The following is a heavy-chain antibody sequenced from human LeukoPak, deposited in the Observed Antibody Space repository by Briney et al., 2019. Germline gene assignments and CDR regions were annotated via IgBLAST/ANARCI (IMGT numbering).Heavy chain of an antibody. CDR2: INPNSGGT. J-gene: IGHJ4*02. V-gene: IGHV1-2*02. D-gene: IGHD3-10*01. CDR1: GYTFTGYY. CDR3: ARVTPAYYYGSELTH. Sequence: ASVKVSCKASGYTFTGYYMHWVRQAPGQGLEWMGWINPNSGGTNYAQKFQGRVTMTTDTSTSTAYMELRSLRSDDTAVYYCARVTPAYYYGSELTHWGQGTLVTVSS.